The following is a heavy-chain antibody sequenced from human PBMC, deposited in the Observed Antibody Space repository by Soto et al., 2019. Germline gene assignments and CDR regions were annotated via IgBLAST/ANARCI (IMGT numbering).Heavy chain of an antibody. CDR1: GSTFSNYW. Sequence: GGSLRLSCAASGSTFSNYWMSWVRQAPGKGLEWVANIKGDGSEENYVDSLKGRFTISRDNAKNSLYLQMNSLRAEDTAIYYCAREDIVVINGMDVWGQGTTVTVSS. V-gene: IGHV3-7*03. CDR2: IKGDGSEE. D-gene: IGHD2-2*01. CDR3: AREDIVVINGMDV. J-gene: IGHJ6*02.